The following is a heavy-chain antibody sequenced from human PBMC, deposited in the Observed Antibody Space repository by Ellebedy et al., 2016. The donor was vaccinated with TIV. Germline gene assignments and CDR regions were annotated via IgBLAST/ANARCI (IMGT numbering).Heavy chain of an antibody. CDR1: DGSTSGYY. CDR3: ARVRYYDFWSGYYDPCYFDY. CDR2: INHSGST. Sequence: SETLSLTCAVSDGSTSGYYWSWIRQPPGKGLEWIGEINHSGSTNYNPSLKSRVTISVDTSKNQFSLKLSSVTAADTAVYYCARVRYYDFWSGYYDPCYFDYWGQGTLVTVSS. V-gene: IGHV4-34*01. J-gene: IGHJ4*02. D-gene: IGHD3-3*01.